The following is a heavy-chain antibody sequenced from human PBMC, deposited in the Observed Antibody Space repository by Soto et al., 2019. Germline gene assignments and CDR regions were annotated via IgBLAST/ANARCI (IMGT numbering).Heavy chain of an antibody. D-gene: IGHD6-13*01. CDR2: IWYDGSNK. J-gene: IGHJ4*02. Sequence: GGSLRLSCAASGFTFSSYGMHWVRQAPGKGLEWVAVIWYDGSNKYYADSVKGRFTISRDNSKNTLYLQMNSLRAEDTAVYNCARDGLFRYSSSWSTYFDYWGQGTLVTVSS. CDR1: GFTFSSYG. CDR3: ARDGLFRYSSSWSTYFDY. V-gene: IGHV3-33*01.